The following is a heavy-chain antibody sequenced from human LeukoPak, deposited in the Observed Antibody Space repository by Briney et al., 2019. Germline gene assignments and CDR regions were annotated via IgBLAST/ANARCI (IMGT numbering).Heavy chain of an antibody. CDR3: ARVDRKIYYYYYMDV. CDR1: GGSISSSNW. J-gene: IGHJ6*03. Sequence: SGTLSLTCAVSGGSISSSNWWSWVRQPPGKGLEWIGEINHSGSTNYNPSLKSRVTISVGTSKNQFSLKLSSVTAADTAVYYCARVDRKIYYYYYMDVWGKGTTVTVSS. V-gene: IGHV4-4*02. CDR2: INHSGST.